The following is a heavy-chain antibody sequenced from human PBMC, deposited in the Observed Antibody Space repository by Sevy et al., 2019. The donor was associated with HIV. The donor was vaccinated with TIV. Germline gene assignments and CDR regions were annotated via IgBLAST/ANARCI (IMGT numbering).Heavy chain of an antibody. Sequence: ASLKVSCKASGYTFTSYGISWVRQAPGQGLEWMGWISAYNGNTNYAQKLQGRVTMTTDTSTSTAYMELRSLRSDDTAVYYCARDKRENYDFWSGPFPYYYYGMDVWGQGTTVTVSS. V-gene: IGHV1-18*01. CDR1: GYTFTSYG. D-gene: IGHD3-3*01. CDR3: ARDKRENYDFWSGPFPYYYYGMDV. J-gene: IGHJ6*02. CDR2: ISAYNGNT.